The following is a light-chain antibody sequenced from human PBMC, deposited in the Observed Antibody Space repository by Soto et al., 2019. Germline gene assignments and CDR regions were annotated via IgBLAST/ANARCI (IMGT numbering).Light chain of an antibody. CDR2: EVS. Sequence: ALTQPPSASGSPGQSVTISCTGTSSDVGKYDYVSWFQHHPGKAPKLIIYEVSKRPSGVPDRFSGSKSGSTASLTVSGLQTEDEADYYCNLYTSENTYVFGTGTKVTVL. CDR1: SSDVGKYDY. CDR3: NLYTSENTYV. J-gene: IGLJ1*01. V-gene: IGLV2-8*01.